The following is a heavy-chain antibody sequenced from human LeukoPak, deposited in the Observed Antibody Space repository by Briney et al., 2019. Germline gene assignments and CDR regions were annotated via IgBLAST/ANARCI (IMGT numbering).Heavy chain of an antibody. CDR3: AKALEVVGAPDAFDI. Sequence: GGSLRLSCPASGFTFSSYAMSWVRQAPGKGLEWVSVFSGSGGSTYYADSVKGRFTISRDNSKNTLYLQMNSLRAEDTAVYYCAKALEVVGAPDAFDIWGQGTMVTVSS. CDR1: GFTFSSYA. D-gene: IGHD1-26*01. J-gene: IGHJ3*02. V-gene: IGHV3-23*01. CDR2: FSGSGGST.